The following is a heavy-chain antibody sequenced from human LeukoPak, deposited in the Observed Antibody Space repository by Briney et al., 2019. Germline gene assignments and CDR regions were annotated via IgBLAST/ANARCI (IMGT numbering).Heavy chain of an antibody. J-gene: IGHJ5*02. V-gene: IGHV3-48*01. Sequence: HPGGSLRLSCAASGFTFSSYSMNWVRQAPGKGLEWVSYISSSSSTIYYADSVKGRFTISRDNAKNSLYLQMNSLRAEDTAVYYCARGRGWFDPWGQGTLVTVSS. CDR3: ARGRGWFDP. CDR2: ISSSSSTI. CDR1: GFTFSSYS.